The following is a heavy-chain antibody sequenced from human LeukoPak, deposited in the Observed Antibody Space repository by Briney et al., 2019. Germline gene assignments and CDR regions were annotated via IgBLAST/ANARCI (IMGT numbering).Heavy chain of an antibody. D-gene: IGHD1-7*01. Sequence: EASVKVSCKASGGTFSSYAISWVRQAPGQGLEWMGRIIPILGIANYAQKFQGRVTITADKSTSTAYMELSSLRSEDTAVYYCARDRSGTTYDYYGMDVWGQGTTVTVSS. CDR3: ARDRSGTTYDYYGMDV. J-gene: IGHJ6*02. CDR1: GGTFSSYA. V-gene: IGHV1-69*04. CDR2: IIPILGIA.